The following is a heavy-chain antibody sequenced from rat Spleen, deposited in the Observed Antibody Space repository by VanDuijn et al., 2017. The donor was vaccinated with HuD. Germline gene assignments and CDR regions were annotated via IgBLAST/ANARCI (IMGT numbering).Heavy chain of an antibody. Sequence: QVQLKESGPGLVQPSQTLSLTCTVSGFSLTDYSVNWVRQPPGKGLEWIGAMWSNGDTAYNSAIKSRLSISRDTSKSQVFLKMNSLQTEDTAMYFCARRFGDGYSYYFDYWGQGVMVTVSS. CDR3: ARRFGDGYSYYFDY. J-gene: IGHJ2*01. CDR1: GFSLTDYS. D-gene: IGHD1-12*03. V-gene: IGHV2-15*01. CDR2: MWSNGDT.